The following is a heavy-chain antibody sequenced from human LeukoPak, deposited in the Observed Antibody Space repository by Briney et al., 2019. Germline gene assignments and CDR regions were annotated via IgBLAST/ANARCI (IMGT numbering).Heavy chain of an antibody. CDR1: GFTFSSYG. D-gene: IGHD6-6*01. CDR2: ISGSGGST. CDR3: ARSLEQLGRVFDY. J-gene: IGHJ4*02. V-gene: IGHV3-21*01. Sequence: GRSLRLSCAASGFTFSSYGMHWVRQAPGKGLEWVSAISGSGGSTYYADSVKGRFTISRDNAKNSLYLQMNSLRAEDTAVYYCARSLEQLGRVFDYWGQGTLVTVSS.